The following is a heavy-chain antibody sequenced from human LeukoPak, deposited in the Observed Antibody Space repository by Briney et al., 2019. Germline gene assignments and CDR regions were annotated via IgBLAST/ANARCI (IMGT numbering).Heavy chain of an antibody. CDR1: GGSISSSSYY. J-gene: IGHJ2*01. Sequence: KSSETLSLTCTVSGGSISSSSYYWGWIRQPPGKGLEWIGSIYYSGSTYYNPSLKSRVTISVDTSKNQFSLKLSSVTAADTAVYYCARETNGEYDYGDLTWHKGIGYFDLWGRGTLVTVSS. CDR2: IYYSGST. CDR3: ARETNGEYDYGDLTWHKGIGYFDL. D-gene: IGHD4-17*01. V-gene: IGHV4-39*07.